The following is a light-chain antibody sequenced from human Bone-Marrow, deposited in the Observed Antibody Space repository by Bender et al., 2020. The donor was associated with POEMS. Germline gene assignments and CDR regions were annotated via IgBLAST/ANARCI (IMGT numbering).Light chain of an antibody. V-gene: IGLV3-21*02. CDR3: QVWDGSADVL. CDR1: NIGSKS. CDR2: DDG. Sequence: SYVLTQPPSVSVAPGQTARITCGGTNIGSKSVHWYQQKAGQAPVLVVYDDGDRPSGIPERFSGSNSGSTATLTLSRADAGDEADYYCQVWDGSADVLFGGGTRLTVL. J-gene: IGLJ2*01.